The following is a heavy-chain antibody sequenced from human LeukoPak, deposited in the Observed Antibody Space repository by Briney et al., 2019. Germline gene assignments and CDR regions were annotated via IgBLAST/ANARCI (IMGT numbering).Heavy chain of an antibody. CDR3: ARAPPNSGSYYRLHSWFDP. V-gene: IGHV1-2*06. D-gene: IGHD3-10*01. CDR2: ISPNSGGT. CDR1: GYTFTDYY. J-gene: IGHJ5*02. Sequence: GASVKVSCKAAGYTFTDYYMHWVRQAPGQGLEWTGRISPNSGGTNYAQKFQGRVTMTRDTSISTAYMELSSLRSDDTAFYYCARAPPNSGSYYRLHSWFDPWGQGALVTVSS.